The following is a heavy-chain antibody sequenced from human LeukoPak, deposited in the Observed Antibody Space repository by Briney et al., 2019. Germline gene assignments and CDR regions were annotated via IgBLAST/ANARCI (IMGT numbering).Heavy chain of an antibody. D-gene: IGHD1-26*01. Sequence: ASVKVSCKASGYTFTGYYMHWVRQAPGQGLEWMGWINPNSGGTNYAQKFQGRVTTTRNTSISTAYMELSSLRSEDTAVYYCARGIGSGSYSDRGPIDYWGQGTLVTVSS. CDR3: ARGIGSGSYSDRGPIDY. V-gene: IGHV1-2*02. CDR1: GYTFTGYY. CDR2: INPNSGGT. J-gene: IGHJ4*02.